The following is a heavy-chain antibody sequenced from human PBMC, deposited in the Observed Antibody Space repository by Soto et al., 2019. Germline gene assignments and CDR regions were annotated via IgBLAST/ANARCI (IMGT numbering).Heavy chain of an antibody. J-gene: IGHJ4*02. CDR1: GGSISSSSYY. V-gene: IGHV4-39*01. Sequence: QLQLQESGPGLVKPSETLSLTCTVSGGSISSSSYYWGWIRQPPGKGLEWIGSIYYSGSTYYNPSLWRRCTISVETSKNQFSLKLGSVNAADTAVYYCAWGVHSYGWGGALDYWGQGTLVTVSS. D-gene: IGHD3-10*01. CDR3: AWGVHSYGWGGALDY. CDR2: IYYSGST.